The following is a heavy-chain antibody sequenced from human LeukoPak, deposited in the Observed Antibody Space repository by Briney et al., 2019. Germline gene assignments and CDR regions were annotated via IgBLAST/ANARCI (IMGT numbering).Heavy chain of an antibody. J-gene: IGHJ4*02. CDR2: IKKDGSEK. V-gene: IGHV3-7*03. Sequence: GGSLRLSCAASGFTFSSYWMSWVRQVPGKGLEWVANIKKDGSEKKYVDSVKGRFTISRDNAENSLYLQMNSLKTEDTAVYYCTRGRRATHDYWGQGTLVTVSS. D-gene: IGHD1-26*01. CDR3: TRGRRATHDY. CDR1: GFTFSSYW.